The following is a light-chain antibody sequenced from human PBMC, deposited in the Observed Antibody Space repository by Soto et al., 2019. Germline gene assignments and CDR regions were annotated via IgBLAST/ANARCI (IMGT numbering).Light chain of an antibody. CDR3: AAWDDSLSPFYV. V-gene: IGLV1-47*01. Sequence: QSVLTQPPSASGTPGQRVTISCSGSTSNIGSSYVYWYQQVPGAAPKLLIYRNNQRPSGVPDRFSGSKSGTSASLAISGLRSEDEADYYCAAWDDSLSPFYVFGTGTKVTVL. J-gene: IGLJ1*01. CDR2: RNN. CDR1: TSNIGSSY.